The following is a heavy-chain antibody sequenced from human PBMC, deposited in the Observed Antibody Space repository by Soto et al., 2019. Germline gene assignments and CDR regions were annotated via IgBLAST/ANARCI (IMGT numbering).Heavy chain of an antibody. CDR2: IYYSGST. Sequence: QVQLQESGPGLVKPSQTLSLTCTVSGGSISSGDYYWSWIRQPPGKGLEWIGYIYYSGSTYYNPSLKSRVTISVDTSKNQFSLKLSSVTAADTAVYYCARDYGDYVVGSDAFDIWGQGTMVTVSS. J-gene: IGHJ3*02. V-gene: IGHV4-30-4*01. CDR1: GGSISSGDYY. D-gene: IGHD4-17*01. CDR3: ARDYGDYVVGSDAFDI.